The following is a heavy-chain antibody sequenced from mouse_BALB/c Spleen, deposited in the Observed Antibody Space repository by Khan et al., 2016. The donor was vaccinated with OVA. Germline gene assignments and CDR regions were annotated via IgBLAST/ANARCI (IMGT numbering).Heavy chain of an antibody. J-gene: IGHJ2*01. CDR1: GFSLSTSGMG. Sequence: QVTLKESGPGILQPSQTLSLTCSFSGFSLSTSGMGVSWIRQPSGQGLEWLAHIYWDDEKRYNPSLKSRLTISKDTSRNQVLLKITSVDTADTATYYCVRRAYFNGSVYFDYWGQGTTLTVSS. V-gene: IGHV8-12*01. CDR2: IYWDDEK. D-gene: IGHD1-1*01. CDR3: VRRAYFNGSVYFDY.